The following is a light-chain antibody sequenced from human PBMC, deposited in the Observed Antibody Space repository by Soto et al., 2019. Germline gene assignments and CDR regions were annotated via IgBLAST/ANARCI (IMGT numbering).Light chain of an antibody. CDR3: SSYAGSSTYV. J-gene: IGLJ1*01. CDR2: EVN. Sequence: QSVLTQPPSASGSPGQSVTISCTGTISDVGGYNYVAWYQQHPGKAPKLMIYEVNKRPSGVPDRFSGSKSGSTASLTVSGLQAEDEADDDCSSYAGSSTYVFGTGTKLTVL. V-gene: IGLV2-8*01. CDR1: ISDVGGYNY.